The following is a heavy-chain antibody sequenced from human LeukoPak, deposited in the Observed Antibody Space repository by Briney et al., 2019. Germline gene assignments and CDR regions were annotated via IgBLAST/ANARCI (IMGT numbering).Heavy chain of an antibody. CDR1: GFIFSYYW. J-gene: IGHJ5*02. CDR2: IKHNGGET. D-gene: IGHD4-23*01. V-gene: IGHV3-7*04. CDR3: ARGDQPNNNYVGCTDS. Sequence: GGSLRLSCTASGFIFSYYWLSWVRQAPGKGPEWVASIKHNGGETHYVGSVEGRFTISRDNAKNSLYLEMNSLRTEDTAVYYCARGDQPNNNYVGCTDSWGQGTLVIVSS.